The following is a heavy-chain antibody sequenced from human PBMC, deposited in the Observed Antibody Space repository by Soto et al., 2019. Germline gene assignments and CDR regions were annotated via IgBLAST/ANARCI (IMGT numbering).Heavy chain of an antibody. Sequence: QVQLQESGPGLVKPAQTLSLTCSVSGGAINNRDYYCSWIRHHPGKGLGWIGNIFYSGSSDYNQSHKGRPTISIDTSTTEFTQKLTSVTAADKVGDYCARDRPAFKAFGSGMDVWGQGPTVTVSS. CDR3: ARDRPAFKAFGSGMDV. CDR2: IFYSGSS. D-gene: IGHD3-16*01. CDR1: GGAINNRDYY. V-gene: IGHV4-31*03. J-gene: IGHJ6*02.